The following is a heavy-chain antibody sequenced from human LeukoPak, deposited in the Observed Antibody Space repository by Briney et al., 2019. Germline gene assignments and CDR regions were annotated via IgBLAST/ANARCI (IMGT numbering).Heavy chain of an antibody. CDR2: ICSSGNTI. CDR1: GFTFSSNE. D-gene: IGHD4-23*01. Sequence: PGGSLRLSCAASGFTFSSNEMNWVRQAPGKGLEWVSHICSSGNTISYTDSVKGLSTISTDNTKNLLYLQMNSLKAENTANYYSARTVAQIGYWGQGNLVAVSS. J-gene: IGHJ4*02. V-gene: IGHV3-48*03. CDR3: ARTVAQIGY.